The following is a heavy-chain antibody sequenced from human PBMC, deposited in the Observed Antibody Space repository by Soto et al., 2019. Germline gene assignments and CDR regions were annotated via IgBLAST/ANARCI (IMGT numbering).Heavy chain of an antibody. J-gene: IGHJ4*02. CDR1: GFTFSNYG. V-gene: IGHV3-30*03. CDR2: TSYDGSNK. CDR3: AIKIDATTTGDY. Sequence: QVHLVESGGGVVQPGTSLTLSCAASGFTFSNYGMHWVRQAPGKGLEWVALTSYDGSNKYYAASVKGRFTISRDNSKNARYLQMSSLRTEDTAVYYCAIKIDATTTGDYWGQGTLVTVSS. D-gene: IGHD1-1*01.